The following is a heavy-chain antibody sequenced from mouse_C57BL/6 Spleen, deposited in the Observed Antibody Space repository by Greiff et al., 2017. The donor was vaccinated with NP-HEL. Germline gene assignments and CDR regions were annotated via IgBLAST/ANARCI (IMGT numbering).Heavy chain of an antibody. D-gene: IGHD1-1*01. V-gene: IGHV5-4*01. CDR3: ASTGSRGYYAMDY. Sequence: EVQGVESGGGLVKPGGSLKLSCAASGFTFSSYAMSWVRQTPEKRLEWVATISDGGSYTYYPDNVKGRFTISRDNAKNYLYLQMSHLKSEDTAMYYCASTGSRGYYAMDYWGQGTSVTVSS. CDR2: ISDGGSYT. CDR1: GFTFSSYA. J-gene: IGHJ4*01.